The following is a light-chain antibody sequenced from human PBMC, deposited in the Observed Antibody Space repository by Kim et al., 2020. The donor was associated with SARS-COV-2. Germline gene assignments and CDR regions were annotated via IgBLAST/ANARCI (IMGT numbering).Light chain of an antibody. CDR3: QQFGGSPMYS. V-gene: IGKV3-20*01. J-gene: IGKJ2*03. CDR2: GAS. Sequence: SPGERATLSCTASHTVTSNYLSWYQQKPGQPPRLLIYGASTRATGTPDRFTGTGSGTDFTLTIRRLEPEDFAVYYCQQFGGSPMYSFGQGTKLEV. CDR1: HTVTSNY.